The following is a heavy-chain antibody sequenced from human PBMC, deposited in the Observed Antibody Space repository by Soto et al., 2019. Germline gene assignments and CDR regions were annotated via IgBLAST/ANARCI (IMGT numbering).Heavy chain of an antibody. CDR3: AGWGGHDYNY. J-gene: IGHJ4*02. CDR1: GFTFSTYW. D-gene: IGHD4-4*01. CDR2: INPDGNVG. Sequence: EVQLLGSGGGLVQPGGSLRLSCVGSGFTFSTYWMNWVRQAPGKGLEWVANINPDGNVGTYVDSVRGRFTTSRDNAKNSLYVQMNILRSDDTAVYFCAGWGGHDYNYWGQGIMVTVSS. V-gene: IGHV3-7*03.